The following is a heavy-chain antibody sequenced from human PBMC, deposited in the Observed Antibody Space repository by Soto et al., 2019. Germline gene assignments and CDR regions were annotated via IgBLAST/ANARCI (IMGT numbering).Heavy chain of an antibody. Sequence: GSGPTLVNPTQTLTLTCTFSGFSLSTSGVGVGGIRQPPGKALERLALIYWDDDKRYSPSLKSRLTITRDTSKNQVVMALTIMEPVDTATYYFAHRQGGVVAATTFDYWGQGTLVTVSS. V-gene: IGHV2-5*02. CDR2: IYWDDDK. CDR1: GFSLSTSGVG. D-gene: IGHD2-15*01. J-gene: IGHJ4*02. CDR3: AHRQGGVVAATTFDY.